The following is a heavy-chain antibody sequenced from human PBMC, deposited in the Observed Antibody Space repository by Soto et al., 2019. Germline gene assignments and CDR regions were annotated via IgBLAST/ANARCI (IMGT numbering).Heavy chain of an antibody. J-gene: IGHJ6*02. CDR3: ARGSGVVTAAMSSYGMDL. D-gene: IGHD2-2*01. V-gene: IGHV3-30-3*01. CDR2: ISYDGSNK. CDR1: GFTFSSYA. Sequence: GGSLRLSCPASGFTFSSYAMHWVRQAPGKGLEWVAVISYDGSNKYYADSVKGRLTLSRENSKNTLYLQMNSLSAEDTAVYYCARGSGVVTAAMSSYGMDLWGQGATVTVAS.